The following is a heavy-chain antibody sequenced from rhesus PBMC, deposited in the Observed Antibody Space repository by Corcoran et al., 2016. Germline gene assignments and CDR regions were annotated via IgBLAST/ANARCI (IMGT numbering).Heavy chain of an antibody. D-gene: IGHD5-24*01. CDR2: ITYSGST. Sequence: VQLQESGPGLVKPSETLSLTCAVSGYSISGYYWSWIRQAPGQGLEWIGYITYSGSTSYNPSLKSRVTISRDTSKNQFSLKLSSVTAADTAVYYCARDNSGYSYYFDYWGQGVLVTVSS. CDR3: ARDNSGYSYYFDY. J-gene: IGHJ4*01. CDR1: GYSISGYY. V-gene: IGHV4-122*02.